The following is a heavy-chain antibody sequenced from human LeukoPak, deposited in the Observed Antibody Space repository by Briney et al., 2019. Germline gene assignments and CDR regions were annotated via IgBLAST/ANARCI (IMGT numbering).Heavy chain of an antibody. J-gene: IGHJ4*02. CDR3: ARSTAGNIDC. D-gene: IGHD2/OR15-2a*01. V-gene: IGHV3-23*01. CDR2: LSGSGGST. Sequence: GRSLRLSCAASGFTFSYYAMSWVRQSPGRGLEWVSALSGSGGSTYYADSVKGRFTISRDNSKNTLYLQMNSLRAEDTAVYYCARSTAGNIDCWGQGTLVTVSS. CDR1: GFTFSYYA.